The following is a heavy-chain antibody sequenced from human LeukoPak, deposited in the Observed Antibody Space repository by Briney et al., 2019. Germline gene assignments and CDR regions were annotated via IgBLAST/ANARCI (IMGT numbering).Heavy chain of an antibody. CDR2: IYPGDSDA. CDR3: ARPGTGDYDAFDI. V-gene: IGHV5-51*01. Sequence: KYGESLKISCKGSGYSFTNYWIAWVRQMPGQGLEWMAIIYPGDSDARYSPSFQGQVTISVDKSISTTYLRWSSLKASDTAMYYCARPGTGDYDAFDIWGQGTMVTVSS. J-gene: IGHJ3*02. CDR1: GYSFTNYW. D-gene: IGHD4-17*01.